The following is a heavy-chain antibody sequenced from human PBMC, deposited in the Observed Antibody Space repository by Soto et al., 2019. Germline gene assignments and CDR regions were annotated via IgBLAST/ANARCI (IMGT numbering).Heavy chain of an antibody. CDR3: ARNQLIHTMTTEGGFDY. CDR1: GFTFSSYA. D-gene: IGHD4-17*01. J-gene: IGHJ4*02. V-gene: IGHV3-30-3*01. Sequence: QVQLVESGGGVVQPGRSLRLSCAASGFTFSSYAMHWVRQAPGKGLEWVAVISYDGSNKYYADSVKGRFTISRDNSKNTLYLQMNSLRAEDTAVYYCARNQLIHTMTTEGGFDYWGQGTLVTVSS. CDR2: ISYDGSNK.